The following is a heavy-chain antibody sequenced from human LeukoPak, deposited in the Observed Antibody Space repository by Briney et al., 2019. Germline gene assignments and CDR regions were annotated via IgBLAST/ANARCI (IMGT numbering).Heavy chain of an antibody. Sequence: PSETLTLICTVSGGSISSNYGSWIRQPAGKGLEWIGRIYTSGSTNYSPPLKSRVTFSVDTSRNQFSLGLSSVTAADTAVYYCARQTAMLRGGSNWFDPWGQRTLLTVSS. V-gene: IGHV4-4*07. CDR2: IYTSGST. J-gene: IGHJ5*02. CDR1: GGSISSNY. D-gene: IGHD3-10*01. CDR3: ARQTAMLRGGSNWFDP.